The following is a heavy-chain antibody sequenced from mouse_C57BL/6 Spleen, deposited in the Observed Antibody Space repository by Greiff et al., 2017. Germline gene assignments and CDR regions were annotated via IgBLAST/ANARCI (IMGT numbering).Heavy chain of an antibody. V-gene: IGHV1-82*01. CDR3: ARRLRSSAHGC. D-gene: IGHD1-1*01. CDR1: GYAFSSSW. Sequence: QVQLQQSGPELVKPGASVKISCKASGYAFSSSWMNWVKQRPGKGLEWIGRIYPGDGDTNYNGKFKGKATLTADKSSSTAYMQLSSLTSEDSAVYCCARRLRSSAHGCWGQGTTLTVAT. J-gene: IGHJ2*01. CDR2: IYPGDGDT.